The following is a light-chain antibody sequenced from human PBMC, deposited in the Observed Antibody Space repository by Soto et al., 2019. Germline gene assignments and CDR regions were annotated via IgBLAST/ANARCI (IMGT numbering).Light chain of an antibody. CDR1: QSIINW. Sequence: DIQMTQSPSTLSASVGARVTITCRASQSIINWLVWYQQKPGKAPKLLIYKASSLARGVPPRFSGSGSGTDYTLHSNRLQADDFATHEFQHDKRFPWTFGQGTKVEIK. CDR2: KAS. CDR3: QHDKRFPWT. J-gene: IGKJ1*01. V-gene: IGKV1-5*03.